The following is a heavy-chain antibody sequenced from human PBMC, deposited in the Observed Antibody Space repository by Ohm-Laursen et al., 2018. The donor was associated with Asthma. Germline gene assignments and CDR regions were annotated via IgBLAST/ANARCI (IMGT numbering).Heavy chain of an antibody. J-gene: IGHJ4*02. D-gene: IGHD3-16*02. V-gene: IGHV3-30*18. CDR1: GFTFRSYG. CDR3: AKMPTGRIVPELNYFDY. Sequence: SLRLSCSASGFTFRSYGMHWVRQVPGKGLEWVAVISDDGSKIQYVDSVKGRFTISRDNSKSTLFLQMNSLRAEDTAVYYCAKMPTGRIVPELNYFDYWGQGTLVTVSS. CDR2: ISDDGSKI.